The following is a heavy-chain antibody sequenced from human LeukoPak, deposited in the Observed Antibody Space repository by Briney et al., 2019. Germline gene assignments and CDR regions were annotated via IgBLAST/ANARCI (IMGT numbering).Heavy chain of an antibody. CDR3: ARVGGYSHGYFDC. Sequence: ASVKVSCKASGYTFTGYYMRWVRQAPGQGLEWMGWINPNSGGTNYAQKFQGRVTMTRDTSISTAYMELSRLRSDDTAVYFCARVGGYSHGYFDCWGQGTLVTVSS. J-gene: IGHJ4*02. D-gene: IGHD5-18*01. CDR2: INPNSGGT. CDR1: GYTFTGYY. V-gene: IGHV1-2*02.